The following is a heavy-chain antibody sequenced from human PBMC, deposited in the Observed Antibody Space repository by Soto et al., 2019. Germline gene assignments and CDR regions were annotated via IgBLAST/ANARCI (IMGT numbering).Heavy chain of an antibody. V-gene: IGHV3-11*01. CDR3: ARGGWATISFDH. CDR1: GFTFSDFY. J-gene: IGHJ4*02. CDR2: ISSSDGTI. D-gene: IGHD5-12*01. Sequence: GGSLRLSCAASGFTFSDFYMSWIRQAPGKGLEWVSYISSSDGTIYYADSVRGRFTISWDNAKNSLFLQMNSLRADDTAVYYCARGGWATISFDHWGQGTLVTVSS.